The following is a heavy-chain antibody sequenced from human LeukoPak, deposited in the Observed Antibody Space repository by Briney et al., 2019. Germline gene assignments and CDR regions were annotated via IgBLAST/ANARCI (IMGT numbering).Heavy chain of an antibody. J-gene: IGHJ4*02. D-gene: IGHD2-2*01. Sequence: ASVKVSCKASGYIFTSYFMHWVRQAPGQGLEWMGIINPSGGSTTYAQKFQGGVTMTRDTSTSTVYMELSSLRSEDTAVYYCARDTKACSTTSCQTSFFDYWGQGTLVTVSS. CDR2: INPSGGST. V-gene: IGHV1-46*01. CDR1: GYIFTSYF. CDR3: ARDTKACSTTSCQTSFFDY.